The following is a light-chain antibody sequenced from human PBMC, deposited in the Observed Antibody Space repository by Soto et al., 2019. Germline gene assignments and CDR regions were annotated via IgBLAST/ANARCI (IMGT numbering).Light chain of an antibody. CDR1: QSVSTN. V-gene: IGKV3-15*01. CDR2: GAS. J-gene: IGKJ1*01. Sequence: RVMTQSPATLSLSPGERATLSCRASQSVSTNVAWYQQKPGQAPRLLIYGASTRATDIPARFSGSGSGTDFTLTISSLQSEDFAVYYCQQYNNWPPWTFGQGTEVDIK. CDR3: QQYNNWPPWT.